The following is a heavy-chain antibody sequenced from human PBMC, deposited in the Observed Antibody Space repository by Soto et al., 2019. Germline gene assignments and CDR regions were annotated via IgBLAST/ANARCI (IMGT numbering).Heavy chain of an antibody. D-gene: IGHD2-2*01. Sequence: XESLSLTCAASGFIFRNACKSWVRQAPGKGLEWVGHIKSQGDGGTRDYAAPVKGRFTISRDDSKNTLFLQMNSLKNEETAVYFCTTDLQAYCDGTTCYAGNYYYDDMDVWGQGTTVTVSS. V-gene: IGHV3-15*07. CDR3: TTDLQAYCDGTTCYAGNYYYDDMDV. J-gene: IGHJ6*02. CDR2: IKSQGDGGTR. CDR1: GFIFRNAC.